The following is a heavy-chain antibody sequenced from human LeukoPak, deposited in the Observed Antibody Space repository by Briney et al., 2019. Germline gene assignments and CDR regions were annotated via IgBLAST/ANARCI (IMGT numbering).Heavy chain of an antibody. CDR1: GYTFTGYY. CDR3: ARRIVGAIEYYFDY. CDR2: INPNSGGT. J-gene: IGHJ4*02. V-gene: IGHV1-2*02. D-gene: IGHD1-26*01. Sequence: RASVKVSCKASGYTFTGYYMHWVRQAPGQGLEWMGWINPNSGGTNYAQKFQGRVTMTRDTSISTAYMELSRLRSDDTAVYYCARRIVGAIEYYFDYWGQGTLVTVSS.